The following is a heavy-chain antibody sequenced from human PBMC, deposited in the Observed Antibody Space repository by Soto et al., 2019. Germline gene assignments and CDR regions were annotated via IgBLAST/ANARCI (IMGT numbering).Heavy chain of an antibody. D-gene: IGHD4-17*01. CDR3: AIYGGPSVSSDY. CDR1: GGSISSGDYY. J-gene: IGHJ4*02. V-gene: IGHV4-30-4*01. CDR2: IYYSGST. Sequence: SETLSLTCTVSGGSISSGDYYWSWIRQPPGKGLEVIAYIYYSGSTYYFPSLKSRVTISVATSKIQVSLQLRSVPAADTALYYGAIYGGPSVSSDYWGQGPLV.